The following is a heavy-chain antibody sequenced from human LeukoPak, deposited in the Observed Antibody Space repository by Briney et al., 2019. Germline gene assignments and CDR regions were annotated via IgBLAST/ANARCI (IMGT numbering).Heavy chain of an antibody. CDR2: IYHSGST. Sequence: SETLSLTCAVSGGSISSGGYSWSWIRQPPGKGLEWIGYIYHSGSTYYNPSLKSRVTISVDRSKNQFSLKLSSVTAADTAVYYCARHSTHGYDFWSGYPFFDYWGQGTLVTVSS. CDR1: GGSISSGGYS. D-gene: IGHD3-3*01. CDR3: ARHSTHGYDFWSGYPFFDY. J-gene: IGHJ4*02. V-gene: IGHV4-30-2*01.